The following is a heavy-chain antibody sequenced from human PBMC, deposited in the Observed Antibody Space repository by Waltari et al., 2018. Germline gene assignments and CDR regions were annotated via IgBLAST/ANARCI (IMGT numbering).Heavy chain of an antibody. J-gene: IGHJ5*02. CDR1: GSSISNGNYY. D-gene: IGHD3-9*01. Sequence: QVQLQESGPGLVKPSQTLSLTCTVSGSSISNGNYYWSLIRRPAGKRLEWIGRIAASGSTKYNPSLKSRVTISVDTNQFSLRLTSVTAADTAVYYCARDGPIYDPFTGYSTWFDPWGQGTLVTVSS. CDR3: ARDGPIYDPFTGYSTWFDP. V-gene: IGHV4-61*02. CDR2: IAASGST.